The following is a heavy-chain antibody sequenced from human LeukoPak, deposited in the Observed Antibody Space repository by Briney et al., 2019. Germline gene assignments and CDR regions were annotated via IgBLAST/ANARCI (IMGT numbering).Heavy chain of an antibody. CDR3: TKEGYFGLGSSPDY. D-gene: IGHD3-10*01. CDR2: VSYDGSNK. J-gene: IGHJ4*02. V-gene: IGHV3-30*18. CDR1: GFPFSSYG. Sequence: LSGGSLRLSCAASGFPFSSYGMHWVRQTPGKGLEWVAVVSYDGSNKFYADSVKGRFTISRDNSKNTLYLQMNSLRVEDTAVYYCTKEGYFGLGSSPDYGGQGTLVTVSS.